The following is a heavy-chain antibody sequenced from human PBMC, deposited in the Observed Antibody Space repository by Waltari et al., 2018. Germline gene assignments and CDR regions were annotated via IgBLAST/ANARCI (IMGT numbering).Heavy chain of an antibody. D-gene: IGHD3-22*01. Sequence: QVQLQESGPGLVKPSQTLSLTCTVSGGSISSGGYYWRWIRQHPGKGLEWMGYIYYSGITYYNPSLKSRMAISVDTSKNLFSLKLSSVTAADTAVYYCARDNGDSSVDYWGQGTLVTVSS. CDR3: ARDNGDSSVDY. V-gene: IGHV4-31*03. CDR2: IYYSGIT. CDR1: GGSISSGGYY. J-gene: IGHJ4*02.